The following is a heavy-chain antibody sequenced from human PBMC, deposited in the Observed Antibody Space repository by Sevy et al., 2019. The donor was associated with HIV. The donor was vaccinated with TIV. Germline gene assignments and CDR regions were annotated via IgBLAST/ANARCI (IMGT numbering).Heavy chain of an antibody. D-gene: IGHD3-22*01. CDR2: ISGSGGSGDKT. CDR1: GFTFSRYA. CDR3: ARKYDSSGDFDY. J-gene: IGHJ4*02. Sequence: GGSLRLSCAASGFTFSRYAMNWVRQAPGKGLEWVSGISGSGGSGDKTNYADSVKGRFTISRDDSKNSLYLQLNGLSAEDTAIYYCARKYDSSGDFDYWGQRTLVTVSS. V-gene: IGHV3-23*01.